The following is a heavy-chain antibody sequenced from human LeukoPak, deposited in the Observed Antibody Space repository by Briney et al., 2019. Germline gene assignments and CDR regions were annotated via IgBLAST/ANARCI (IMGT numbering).Heavy chain of an antibody. V-gene: IGHV4-4*07. CDR3: ARASIAAAGRGIRYYYYGMDV. D-gene: IGHD6-13*01. CDR2: IYTSGST. CDR1: GGSISSYY. Sequence: PSETLSLTCTVSGGSISSYYWSWIRQPAGKGLEWIGRIYTSGSTNYNPSLKSRVTMSVDTSKNQFSLKLSSVTAADTAVYYCARASIAAAGRGIRYYYYGMDVWGQGTTVTVSS. J-gene: IGHJ6*02.